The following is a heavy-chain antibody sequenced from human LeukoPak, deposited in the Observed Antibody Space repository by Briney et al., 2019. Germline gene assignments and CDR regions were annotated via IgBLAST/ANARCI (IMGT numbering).Heavy chain of an antibody. CDR1: GGSISSGGYY. J-gene: IGHJ4*02. CDR3: ARGIAGRGYFDY. V-gene: IGHV4-31*03. CDR2: IYYSGNT. D-gene: IGHD2-15*01. Sequence: SETLSLTCTVSGGSISSGGYYWSWIRQHPGKGLEWIGYIYYSGNTYYNPSLKSRVTISVDTSKDQFSLKLSSVTAADSAFYYCARGIAGRGYFDYWGQGTPVTVSS.